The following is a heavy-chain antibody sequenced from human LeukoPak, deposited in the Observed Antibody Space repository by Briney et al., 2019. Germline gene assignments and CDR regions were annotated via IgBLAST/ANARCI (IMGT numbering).Heavy chain of an antibody. J-gene: IGHJ5*02. CDR1: GFTFSSYS. D-gene: IGHD2-2*01. V-gene: IGHV3-21*01. Sequence: GGSLRLSCAASGFTFSSYSMNWVRQAPGKGLEWVSSISSSSSYIYYADSVKGRFTISRDNAKNSLYLQMNSLRAEDTAVYYCARDMSPAAEGDWFDPWGQGTLVTVSS. CDR2: ISSSSSYI. CDR3: ARDMSPAAEGDWFDP.